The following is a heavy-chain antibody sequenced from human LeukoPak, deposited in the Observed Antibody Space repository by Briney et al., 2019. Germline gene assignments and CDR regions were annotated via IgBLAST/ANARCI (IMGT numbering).Heavy chain of an antibody. V-gene: IGHV2-5*02. CDR3: AVGTRRSGMDA. J-gene: IGHJ6*02. CDR1: GFSLSTSDVG. Sequence: SGPTLVNPTQTLTLTCTFSGFSLSTSDVGVGWIRQSPGKALEWLALIYWDEDIRYSPSLRSRLTITKDTSKNQVVLTMTNMDPVDTGTYYCAVGTRRSGMDAWGQGTTVTVSS. D-gene: IGHD6-6*01. CDR2: IYWDEDI.